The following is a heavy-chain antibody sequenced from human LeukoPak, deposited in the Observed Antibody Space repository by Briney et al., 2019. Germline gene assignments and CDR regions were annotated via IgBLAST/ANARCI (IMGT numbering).Heavy chain of an antibody. V-gene: IGHV1-69*05. CDR3: ARDDGGNYVSDY. CDR1: GGTFSSYA. Sequence: SVKVSFKASGGTFSSYAISWVRQAPGQGLEWMGRIIPIFGTANYAQKFQGRVTITTDESTSTAYMELSSLRSEDTAVYYCARDDGGNYVSDYWGQGTLVTVSS. CDR2: IIPIFGTA. D-gene: IGHD4-23*01. J-gene: IGHJ4*02.